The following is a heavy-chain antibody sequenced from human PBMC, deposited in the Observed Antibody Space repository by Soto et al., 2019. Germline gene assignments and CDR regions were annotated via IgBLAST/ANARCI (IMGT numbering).Heavy chain of an antibody. Sequence: QVQLVQSGAEVKKPGSSVKVSCKASGGTFSSYAISWVRQAPGQGLEWMGGIIPIFGTANYAQKFQGRVTITGNKPRTTAHMGRSSLGCEDTPVYFCGREGDDYGGQEPLVPVP. J-gene: IGHJ4*02. CDR3: GREGDDY. D-gene: IGHD3-16*01. V-gene: IGHV1-69*14. CDR2: IIPIFGTA. CDR1: GGTFSSYA.